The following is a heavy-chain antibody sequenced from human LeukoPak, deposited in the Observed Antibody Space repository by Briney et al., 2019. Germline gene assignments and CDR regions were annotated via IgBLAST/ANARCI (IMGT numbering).Heavy chain of an antibody. V-gene: IGHV3-74*01. Sequence: PGESLRHSCAASGLTFSSYWMHWVRQAPGKGLVWVSRINSDGSSTAYADSVKGRLTISRDNAKSTLYLQMNSLRAEDTAVYYCAKDGMDVWGQGTTVTVSS. CDR1: GLTFSSYW. CDR2: INSDGSST. J-gene: IGHJ6*02. CDR3: AKDGMDV.